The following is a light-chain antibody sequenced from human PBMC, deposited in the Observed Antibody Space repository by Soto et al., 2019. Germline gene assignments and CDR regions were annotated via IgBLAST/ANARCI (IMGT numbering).Light chain of an antibody. CDR2: GAS. J-gene: IGKJ4*01. V-gene: IGKV3-20*01. CDR3: QQYGSSPLT. Sequence: ELVLTQSPGTLSLFPGERATLSCRASQTVSNNYLAWYQQIPGQAPRLLISGASGRATGTPDRFSGSASGTDFTLTISRLEPEDFAVYYCQQYGSSPLTFGGGTKV. CDR1: QTVSNNY.